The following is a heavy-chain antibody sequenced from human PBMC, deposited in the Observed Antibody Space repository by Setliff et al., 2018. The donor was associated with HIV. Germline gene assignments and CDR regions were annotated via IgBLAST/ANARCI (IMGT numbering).Heavy chain of an antibody. Sequence: PSETLSLTCTVSGGSIGDYFWNWIRQPPGKGLEWTGYIYDSGNTNYNPSLESRVSISVDTSKNQFSLKLSSVTAADTAVYYCARTHSGYFPYYFDYWGQGTLVTVSS. CDR3: ARTHSGYFPYYFDY. J-gene: IGHJ4*02. D-gene: IGHD3-22*01. V-gene: IGHV4-59*12. CDR1: GGSIGDYF. CDR2: IYDSGNT.